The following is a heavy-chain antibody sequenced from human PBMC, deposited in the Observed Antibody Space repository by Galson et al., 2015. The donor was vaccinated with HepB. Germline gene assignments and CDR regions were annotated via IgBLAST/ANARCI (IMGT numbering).Heavy chain of an antibody. J-gene: IGHJ3*02. V-gene: IGHV3-23*01. CDR1: GFTFSSYA. CDR3: AKDIRSWPGDALDI. D-gene: IGHD1-26*01. CDR2: VSGAGGNT. Sequence: SLRLSCAASGFTFSSYAMSWVRQAPGKGLEWVSAVSGAGGNTYYADSVKGRFTISRDNSKNTLYMQMNSLTAEDTAAYYCAKDIRSWPGDALDIWGQGTMVTVSS.